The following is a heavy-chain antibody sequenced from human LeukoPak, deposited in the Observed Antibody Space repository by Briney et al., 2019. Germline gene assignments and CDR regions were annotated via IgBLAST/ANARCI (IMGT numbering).Heavy chain of an antibody. D-gene: IGHD1-26*01. J-gene: IGHJ4*02. CDR1: GGSISSSSNY. V-gene: IGHV4-39*07. CDR3: AKLYSGSYYLNHPVDF. CDR2: ISYSGST. Sequence: SETLSLTCTVSGGSISSSSNYWGWIRQPPGKGLEWIGSISYSGSTYYNPSLKSRVTISVDTSKNQISVELSSVTAADTALYYCAKLYSGSYYLNHPVDFWGQGTLVTVSS.